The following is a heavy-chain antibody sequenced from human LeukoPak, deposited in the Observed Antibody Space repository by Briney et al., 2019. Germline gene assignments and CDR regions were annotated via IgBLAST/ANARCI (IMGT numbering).Heavy chain of an antibody. J-gene: IGHJ3*02. CDR3: ARDSAARAYDI. Sequence: SGTLSLTCNVSGGSLTSYYWSWIRKPAGKGLEGIGRIYTSGSTNYSPSLRSRVAMSVDTPNNHVSLNLSSVTAADTAVYYCARDSAARAYDIWGQGTMVTVSS. CDR2: IYTSGST. D-gene: IGHD1-26*01. V-gene: IGHV4-4*07. CDR1: GGSLTSYY.